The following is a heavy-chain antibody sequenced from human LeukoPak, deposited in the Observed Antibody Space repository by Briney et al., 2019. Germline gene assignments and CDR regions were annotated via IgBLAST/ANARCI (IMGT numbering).Heavy chain of an antibody. V-gene: IGHV3-21*01. J-gene: IGHJ4*02. D-gene: IGHD5-12*01. CDR1: GFTFSSYS. CDR2: ISSSSSYI. Sequence: GGSLRLSCAASGFTFSSYSMNWVRQAPGKGLEWVSSISSSSSYIYYADSVKGRFTISRDNAKNSLYLQMNSLRAEDTAVYYCASSRAPYGGYDFDYWGQETLVTVSS. CDR3: ASSRAPYGGYDFDY.